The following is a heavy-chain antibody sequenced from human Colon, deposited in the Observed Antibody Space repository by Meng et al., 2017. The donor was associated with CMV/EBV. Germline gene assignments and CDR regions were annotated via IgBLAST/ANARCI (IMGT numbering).Heavy chain of an antibody. CDR2: IKYDGRST. V-gene: IGHV3-74*01. D-gene: IGHD2-2*01. CDR3: AKYCSSGACLDY. Sequence: CAASGFTFSDYWMHWVRQAPGKGLVGVSRIKYDGRSTNYADSVKGRFTISRDNAQNTVYLQMNSLRAEDTAVYYCAKYCSSGACLDYWGQGTLVTVSS. J-gene: IGHJ4*02. CDR1: GFTFSDYW.